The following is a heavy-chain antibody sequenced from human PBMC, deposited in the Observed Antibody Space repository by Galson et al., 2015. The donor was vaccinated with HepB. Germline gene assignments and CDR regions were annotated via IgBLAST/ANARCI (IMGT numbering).Heavy chain of an antibody. CDR1: GYTFTSYA. V-gene: IGHV1-3*01. Sequence: SVKVSCKASGYTFTSYAMHWVRQAPGQRLEWMGWINAGNGNTKYSQKFQGRVTITRDTSASTAYMELSSLRSEDTAVYYCAREGVDEPIRRNFDDAFDIWGQGTMVTVSS. J-gene: IGHJ3*02. CDR3: AREGVDEPIRRNFDDAFDI. D-gene: IGHD3-3*01. CDR2: INAGNGNT.